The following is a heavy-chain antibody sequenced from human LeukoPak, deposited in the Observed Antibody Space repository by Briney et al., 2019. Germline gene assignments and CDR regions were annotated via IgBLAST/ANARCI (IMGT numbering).Heavy chain of an antibody. J-gene: IGHJ4*02. CDR1: GGSISSGDYY. Sequence: PSQTLSLTCTVSGGSISSGDYYWSWIRQPPGKGLEWIGYIYYSGSTYYNPSLKSRVTISVDTSKNQFSLKLSSVTAADTAVYYCARVGCSGGSCYYDYWGPGNLVTVSS. V-gene: IGHV4-30-4*01. CDR3: ARVGCSGGSCYYDY. CDR2: IYYSGST. D-gene: IGHD2-15*01.